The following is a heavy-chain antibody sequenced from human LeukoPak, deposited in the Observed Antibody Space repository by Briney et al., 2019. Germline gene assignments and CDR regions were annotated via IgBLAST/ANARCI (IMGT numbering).Heavy chain of an antibody. CDR3: ARVDTGD. D-gene: IGHD7-27*01. V-gene: IGHV4-59*01. CDR2: IYYSGST. Sequence: SETLSLTCTVSGGSISSYYWSWIRQPPGKGLEWIGYIYYSGSTNYNPSLKSRVTISVDTSKSQFSLKLSSVTAADTAAYYCARVDTGDWGQGTLVTVSS. CDR1: GGSISSYY. J-gene: IGHJ4*02.